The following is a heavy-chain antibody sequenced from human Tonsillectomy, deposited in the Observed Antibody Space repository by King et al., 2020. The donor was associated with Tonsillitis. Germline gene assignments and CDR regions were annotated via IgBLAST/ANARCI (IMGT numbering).Heavy chain of an antibody. J-gene: IGHJ4*02. Sequence: VQLVESGAEVKKPGESLRISCKGSGYSFTSYWIGWVRQMPGKGLEWMGIIYPGDSNTRYSPSFQGQVTISADKSISTAYLQWSSLKAADTAMYFCARHTLLRGVTQLDYWGQGTLVTVSS. CDR1: GYSFTSYW. D-gene: IGHD3-10*01. CDR3: ARHTLLRGVTQLDY. CDR2: IYPGDSNT. V-gene: IGHV5-51*01.